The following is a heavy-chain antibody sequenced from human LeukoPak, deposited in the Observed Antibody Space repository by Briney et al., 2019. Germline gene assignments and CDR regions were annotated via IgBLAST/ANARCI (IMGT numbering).Heavy chain of an antibody. Sequence: SGTLSLTCAVSGGSISSNNWWSWVRQSPGKGLEWIGEIYHSGNTEYNPSHESRVTISLDKSKNQFSLKLSSVTAADTAVYYCARRWRYWGQGTLVTVSS. J-gene: IGHJ4*02. V-gene: IGHV4-4*02. CDR3: ARRWRY. CDR2: IYHSGNT. CDR1: GGSISSNNW. D-gene: IGHD2-15*01.